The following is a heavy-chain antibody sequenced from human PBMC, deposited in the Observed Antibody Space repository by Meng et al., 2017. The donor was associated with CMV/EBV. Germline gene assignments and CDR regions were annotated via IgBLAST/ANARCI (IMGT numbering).Heavy chain of an antibody. CDR2: IRYDGSNK. J-gene: IGHJ6*02. V-gene: IGHV3-30*02. CDR1: GFTFSSYG. Sequence: GESLKISCAASGFTFSSYGMHWVRQAPGKGLEWVAFIRYDGSNKYYADSVKGRFTISRDNSKNTLYLQMNSQRAEDTAVYYCAQGQVSLSSGMDVWGQGTTVTVSS. CDR3: AQGQVSLSSGMDV.